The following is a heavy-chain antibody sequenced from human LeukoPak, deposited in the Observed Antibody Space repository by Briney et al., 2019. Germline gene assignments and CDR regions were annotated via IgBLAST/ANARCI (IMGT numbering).Heavy chain of an antibody. Sequence: PSETLSLTCTVSGGSISNYYWAWIRQPAGQGLERIGRLYVGRNTDHNPSLKSRVTMPVDSSKNQFSLRLRSVTAADTAVYYCAREHKDYDGDGYYYDNWGQGTLVTVSS. CDR1: GGSISNYY. D-gene: IGHD3-22*01. J-gene: IGHJ4*02. CDR3: AREHKDYDGDGYYYDN. CDR2: LYVGRNT. V-gene: IGHV4-4*07.